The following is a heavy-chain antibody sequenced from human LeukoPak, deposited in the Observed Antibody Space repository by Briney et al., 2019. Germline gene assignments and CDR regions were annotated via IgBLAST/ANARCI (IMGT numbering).Heavy chain of an antibody. V-gene: IGHV4-30-4*08. CDR3: ARETISSGYFDY. D-gene: IGHD3-3*01. CDR1: GGSITSGDYY. J-gene: IGHJ4*02. CDR2: FYYSGST. Sequence: PSETLSLTCTVSGGSITSGDYYWSWIRQPLGKGLEWIGYFYYSGSTYYNPSLKSRVTISVDRSNNQFSLRLSSVTAADTAVYYCARETISSGYFDYWGQGNLVTVSS.